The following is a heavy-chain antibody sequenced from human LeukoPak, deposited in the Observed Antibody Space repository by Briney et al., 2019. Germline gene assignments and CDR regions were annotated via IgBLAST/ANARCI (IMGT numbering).Heavy chain of an antibody. D-gene: IGHD3-3*01. CDR2: ISGSGGST. CDR3: AKDGYDFWSGYSGGTYYFDY. Sequence: GGSLRLSCAASGFTFSSYAMSWVRQAPGKGLEWVSAISGSGGSTYYADSVKGRFTIFRDNSKNTLYLQMNSLRAEDTAVYYCAKDGYDFWSGYSGGTYYFDYWGQGTLVTVSS. V-gene: IGHV3-23*01. CDR1: GFTFSSYA. J-gene: IGHJ4*02.